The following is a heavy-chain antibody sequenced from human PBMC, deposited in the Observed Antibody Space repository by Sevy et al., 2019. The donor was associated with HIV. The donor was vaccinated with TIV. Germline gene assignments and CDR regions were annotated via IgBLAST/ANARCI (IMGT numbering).Heavy chain of an antibody. D-gene: IGHD6-13*01. CDR2: ISSSGHYI. CDR3: MRSDHSTSGNWFDP. V-gene: IGHV3-21*01. CDR1: GFTFSRYS. J-gene: IGHJ5*02. Sequence: GGSLRLSCGASGFTFSRYSMNWVRQAPGKGLEWVSYISSSGHYIHYADSVRGRFTISRDNTRDSLNLQMNRLRAEDAAVYFSMRSDHSTSGNWFDPWGQGTLVTVSS.